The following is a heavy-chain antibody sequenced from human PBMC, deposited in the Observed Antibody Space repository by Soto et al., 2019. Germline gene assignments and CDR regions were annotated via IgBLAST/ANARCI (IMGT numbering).Heavy chain of an antibody. CDR3: ARGGFDP. CDR1: VFTFSNYN. Sequence: GSLRLSFSDSVFTFSNYNMNWVRQAPGKGLEWVSYISSGSSAIYYAASVKGRFTISRDNAKNSLYLQMNSLRAEETAVYYCARGGFDPWGQGTLVTVS. J-gene: IGHJ5*02. V-gene: IGHV3-48*01. CDR2: ISSGSSAI.